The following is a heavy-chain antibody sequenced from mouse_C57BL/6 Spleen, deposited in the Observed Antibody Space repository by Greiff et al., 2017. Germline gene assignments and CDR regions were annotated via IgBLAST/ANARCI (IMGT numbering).Heavy chain of an antibody. CDR2: INSAGGGT. CDR3: ARHGGMVDAMDY. D-gene: IGHD1-1*02. J-gene: IGHJ4*01. V-gene: IGHV5-2*01. CDR1: EYEFPSHG. Sequence: DVMLVEPGGGLVQPGASLKLSCESNEYEFPSHGMSWVRKTPEKRLELVAAINSAGGGTYYPDTMERRFIIARDTTKKTLYLQMSSLRSEDTALYYCARHGGMVDAMDYWGQGTSVTVSS.